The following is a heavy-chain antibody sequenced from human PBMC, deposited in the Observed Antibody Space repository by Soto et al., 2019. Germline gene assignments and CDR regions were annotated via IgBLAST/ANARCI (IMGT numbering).Heavy chain of an antibody. CDR2: ISDYNGNT. V-gene: IGHV1-18*04. D-gene: IGHD6-6*01. Sequence: ASVKVSCKASGYTFTSYGITWVRQAPGQGLEWMGWISDYNGNTNYAQKLQGRVTLTTDTSTSTAYMELRSLRSDDTAVYYCARDLPGVYSISSGFDPWGQGTLFPVSS. J-gene: IGHJ5*02. CDR3: ARDLPGVYSISSGFDP. CDR1: GYTFTSYG.